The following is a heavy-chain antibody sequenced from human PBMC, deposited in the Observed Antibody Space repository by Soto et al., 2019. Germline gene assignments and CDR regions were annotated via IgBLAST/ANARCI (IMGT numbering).Heavy chain of an antibody. D-gene: IGHD3-10*01. Sequence: SETLSLTCAVYCGSFSGYYWSWIRQPPGKGLEWIGEINHSGSTNYNPSLKSRVTISVDTSKNQFSLKLSSVTAADTAVYYCARTNYYGSGSYYNPAKGMDVWGQGTTVTVSS. CDR2: INHSGST. V-gene: IGHV4-34*01. CDR1: CGSFSGYY. J-gene: IGHJ6*02. CDR3: ARTNYYGSGSYYNPAKGMDV.